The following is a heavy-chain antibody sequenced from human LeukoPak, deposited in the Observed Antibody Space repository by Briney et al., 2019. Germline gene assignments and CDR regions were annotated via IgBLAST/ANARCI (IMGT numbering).Heavy chain of an antibody. Sequence: SETLSLTCAVYGGSFSGYYWSWIRQPPGKGLEWIGEINHSGSTNYNPSLKRRVTISVDTSKNQFSLKLSSVTAADTAVYYCARGLGYCSSTSCYRYNWNYDAFDIWGQGTMVTVSS. CDR1: GGSFSGYY. CDR3: ARGLGYCSSTSCYRYNWNYDAFDI. D-gene: IGHD2-2*01. J-gene: IGHJ3*02. V-gene: IGHV4-34*01. CDR2: INHSGST.